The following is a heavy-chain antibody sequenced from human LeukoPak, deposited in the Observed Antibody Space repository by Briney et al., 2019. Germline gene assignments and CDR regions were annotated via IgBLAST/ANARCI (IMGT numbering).Heavy chain of an antibody. D-gene: IGHD1-1*01. CDR1: GYTFTSYY. J-gene: IGHJ4*02. Sequence: GASVKVSCKASGYTFTSYYMHWVRQAPGQGLEWMGWINPNSGGTNYAQKFQGRVTMTRDTSISTAYMELSRLRSDDTAVYYCTRSQGTGTWGWSFDYWGQGTLVTVSS. CDR2: INPNSGGT. V-gene: IGHV1-2*02. CDR3: TRSQGTGTWGWSFDY.